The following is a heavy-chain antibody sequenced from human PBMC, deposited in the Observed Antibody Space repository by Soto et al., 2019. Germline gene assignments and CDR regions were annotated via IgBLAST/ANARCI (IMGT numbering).Heavy chain of an antibody. Sequence: TGGSLRLSCTDSGFSFNTYVMDRVRQAPGKGLEWVARILYDGSKEYYADPVKGRFTISRDNSKNTLYLQMDRLRVEDTAVYFCAKGLALMADHWGQGTPVTVSS. CDR1: GFSFNTYV. V-gene: IGHV3-30*18. CDR3: AKGLALMADH. D-gene: IGHD2-21*01. J-gene: IGHJ4*02. CDR2: ILYDGSKE.